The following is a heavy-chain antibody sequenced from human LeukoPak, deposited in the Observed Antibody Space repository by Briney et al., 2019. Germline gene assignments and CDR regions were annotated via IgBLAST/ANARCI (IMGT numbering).Heavy chain of an antibody. Sequence: GGSLRLSCAASGFNVSSNYMSCVRQAPGKGLEWVSSIYIGGSTYYADSVKGRFTISRDNPNNTLYLQMHSLRAEDTTVYYCAREISRFGIWGQGTLVTVSS. J-gene: IGHJ4*02. CDR3: AREISRFGI. CDR1: GFNVSSNY. V-gene: IGHV3-66*01. D-gene: IGHD3-16*01. CDR2: IYIGGST.